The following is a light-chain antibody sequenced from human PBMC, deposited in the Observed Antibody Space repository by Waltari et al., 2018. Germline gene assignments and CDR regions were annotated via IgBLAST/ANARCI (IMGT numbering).Light chain of an antibody. J-gene: IGLJ2*01. Sequence: SYVLTQPPSVSVAPGQTAKITCGGNSIGSQSVHWYQQKPGQAPILVIYDDSARPSGIPEGVSGANAGNTATLTSRGVEAGEEADYYCQVWHSREHVVFGGGTRVTVL. CDR2: DDS. V-gene: IGLV3-21*02. CDR1: SIGSQS. CDR3: QVWHSREHVV.